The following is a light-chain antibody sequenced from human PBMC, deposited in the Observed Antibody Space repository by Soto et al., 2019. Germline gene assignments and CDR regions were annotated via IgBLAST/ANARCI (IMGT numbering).Light chain of an antibody. V-gene: IGKV3-20*01. CDR1: QSVSTNY. J-gene: IGKJ1*01. CDR2: GAS. Sequence: EIVLTQSPGTLSLSLGERATLSCRASQSVSTNYLAWYQRKPGQAPRLLIYGASSRATDIPDRFSGSGSGTDFTLTITRLKPEDFAVYYCQQYGSSPPTFGQGTKVEL. CDR3: QQYGSSPPT.